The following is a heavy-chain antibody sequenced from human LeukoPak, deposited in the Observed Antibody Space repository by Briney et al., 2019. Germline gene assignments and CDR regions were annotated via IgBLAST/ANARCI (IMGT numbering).Heavy chain of an antibody. Sequence: GGSLRLSCADSGFTFSSYAMSWVRQAPGKGLEWVSGIGDSGGSTYYADSVKGRFTISRDNSKNTLYLQMNSLRAEDTAVYYCAKASVGAIGGYFDYWGQGTLVIVSS. CDR2: IGDSGGST. CDR3: AKASVGAIGGYFDY. V-gene: IGHV3-23*01. J-gene: IGHJ4*02. CDR1: GFTFSSYA. D-gene: IGHD1-26*01.